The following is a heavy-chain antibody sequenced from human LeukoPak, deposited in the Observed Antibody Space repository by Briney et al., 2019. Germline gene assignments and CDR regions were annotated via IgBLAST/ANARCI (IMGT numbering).Heavy chain of an antibody. J-gene: IGHJ5*02. CDR1: GGSISSGDYC. CDR3: ARMYYYGSGSYGLSPPIWFDP. D-gene: IGHD3-10*01. CDR2: IYYSGST. Sequence: SETLSLTCTVSGGSISSGDYCWSWIRQPPGKGLEWIGYIYYSGSTYYNPSLKSRVTISVDTSKNQFSLKLSPVTAADTAVYYCARMYYYGSGSYGLSPPIWFDPWGQGTLVTVSS. V-gene: IGHV4-30-4*01.